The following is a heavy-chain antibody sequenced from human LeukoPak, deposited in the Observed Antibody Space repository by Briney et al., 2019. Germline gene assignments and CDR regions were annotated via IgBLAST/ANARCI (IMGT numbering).Heavy chain of an antibody. J-gene: IGHJ4*02. CDR2: ISGSDGST. CDR1: GFTFSSYA. CDR3: AKGNSGWYDY. D-gene: IGHD6-19*01. V-gene: IGHV3-23*01. Sequence: GGSLRLSCAASGFTFSSYAMSWVRQAPGKGLEWVSRISGSDGSTYYADSVKGRFTISRDNSKNTLYMQMNSLRAEDTAVYYCAKGNSGWYDYWGQGTLVTVSS.